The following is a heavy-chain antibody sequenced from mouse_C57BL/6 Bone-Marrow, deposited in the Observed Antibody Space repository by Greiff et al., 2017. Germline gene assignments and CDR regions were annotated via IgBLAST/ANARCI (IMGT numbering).Heavy chain of an antibody. Sequence: QVQLQQPGAELVMPGASVKLSCKASGYTFTSYWMHWVKQRPGQGLEWIGEIDPSDSYTNYNQKFKDKSTLTVDKSSSTAYMQLSSLTSEDSAVYYCARYDYYGSSYKDYAMDYWGQGTSVTVSS. CDR3: ARYDYYGSSYKDYAMDY. V-gene: IGHV1-69*01. J-gene: IGHJ4*01. CDR1: GYTFTSYW. D-gene: IGHD1-1*01. CDR2: IDPSDSYT.